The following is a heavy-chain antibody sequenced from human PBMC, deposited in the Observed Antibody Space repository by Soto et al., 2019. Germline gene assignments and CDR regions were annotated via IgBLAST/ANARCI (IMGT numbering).Heavy chain of an antibody. V-gene: IGHV3-23*01. J-gene: IGHJ5*02. Sequence: GGSLRLSCAASGFTFSSYAMSWVRQAPGKGVGWVSAISGSGGSTYYADSVKGRFTISRDNSKNTLYLQMNSLRAEDTAVYYCAKGKYDYGAGSYSYNWSYPWGQGTLVPGSS. CDR3: AKGKYDYGAGSYSYNWSYP. CDR2: ISGSGGST. D-gene: IGHD3-10*01. CDR1: GFTFSSYA.